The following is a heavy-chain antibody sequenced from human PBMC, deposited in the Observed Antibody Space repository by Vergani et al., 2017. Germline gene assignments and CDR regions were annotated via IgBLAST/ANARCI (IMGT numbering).Heavy chain of an antibody. CDR1: GGPISSGSYY. CDR3: GRVADFYGLGSRLLDL. CDR2: IYTSGST. Sequence: QVQLQESGPGLVKPSQTLSLTCTVSGGPISSGSYYWSWIRQPAGKGLEWIGRIYTSGSTNYNPSLKSRVTISVDTSKNQFSLKLNSVTAADTAVYYCGRVADFYGLGSRLLDLWGQGILVTVSS. D-gene: IGHD3-10*01. J-gene: IGHJ5*02. V-gene: IGHV4-61*02.